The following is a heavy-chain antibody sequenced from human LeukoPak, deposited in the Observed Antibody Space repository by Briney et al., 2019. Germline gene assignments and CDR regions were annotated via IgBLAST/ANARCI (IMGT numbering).Heavy chain of an antibody. D-gene: IGHD3-9*01. V-gene: IGHV3-30-3*01. CDR3: ARDAERYFDWLLSY. CDR1: GFTFSSYA. CDR2: ISYDGSNK. Sequence: SGGSLRLSCAASGFTFSSYAMHWVRQAPGKGLEWVAVISYDGSNKYYADSVKGRFTISRDNSKNTLYLQMNSLRAEDTAVYYCARDAERYFDWLLSYWGQGTLVTVSS. J-gene: IGHJ4*02.